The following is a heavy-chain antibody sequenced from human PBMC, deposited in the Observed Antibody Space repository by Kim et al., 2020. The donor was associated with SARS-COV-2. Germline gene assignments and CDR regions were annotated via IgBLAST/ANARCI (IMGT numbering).Heavy chain of an antibody. Sequence: SVKVSCKASGGTFSSYAISWVRQAPGQGLEWMGGIIPIFGTANYAQKFQGRVTITADESTSTAYMELSSLRSEDTAVYYCARLGLRLASQVYYYYYGMDVWGQGTTVTVSS. CDR3: ARLGLRLASQVYYYYYGMDV. J-gene: IGHJ6*02. D-gene: IGHD5-12*01. CDR1: GGTFSSYA. CDR2: IIPIFGTA. V-gene: IGHV1-69*13.